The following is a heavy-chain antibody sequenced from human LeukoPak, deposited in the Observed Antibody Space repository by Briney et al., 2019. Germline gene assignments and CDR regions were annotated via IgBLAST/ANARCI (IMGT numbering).Heavy chain of an antibody. V-gene: IGHV4-61*01. CDR2: IYYSGST. J-gene: IGHJ4*02. CDR3: ATKSYYIDY. CDR1: GGSLSSGSYY. Sequence: PSETLSLTCTVSGGSLSSGSYYWSWIRQPPGRGLEWIGYIYYSGSTNYNPSLKSRVTISVDTSKNQFSLKLSSMTAADTAVYYCATKSYYIDYWGQGTLVTVSS.